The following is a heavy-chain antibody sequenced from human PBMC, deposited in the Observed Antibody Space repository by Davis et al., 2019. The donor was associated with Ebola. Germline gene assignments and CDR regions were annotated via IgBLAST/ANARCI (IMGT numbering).Heavy chain of an antibody. CDR3: AGGKDSTGWYGDDAFDF. CDR1: GFTFDDYT. V-gene: IGHV3-43*01. CDR2: ISWDGCST. Sequence: GGSLRLSCAASGFTFDDYTMHWVRQAPGNGLEWVSLISWDGCSTYYADSVKGRFTISRDNSKKTLYLQMNSLRAEDTAVYYCAGGKDSTGWYGDDAFDFWGQGTVVTVSS. D-gene: IGHD6-19*01. J-gene: IGHJ3*01.